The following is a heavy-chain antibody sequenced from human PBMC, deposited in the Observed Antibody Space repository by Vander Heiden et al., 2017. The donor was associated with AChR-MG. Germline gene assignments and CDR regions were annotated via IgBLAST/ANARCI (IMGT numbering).Heavy chain of an antibody. J-gene: IGHJ6*02. CDR3: AKGGQWLAYYYYGMDV. V-gene: IGHV1-3*01. D-gene: IGHD6-19*01. Sequence: QVQLVQPGTEVRKPGASVNLSCKASGYTFANYALNWVRQAPGQRLEWVGWFNPGNGNTKYGQRFQDRVTSRGDTSASTAYMELTSLRSEDAGVYYCAKGGQWLAYYYYGMDVWGPGTTVTVS. CDR1: GYTFANYA. CDR2: FNPGNGNT.